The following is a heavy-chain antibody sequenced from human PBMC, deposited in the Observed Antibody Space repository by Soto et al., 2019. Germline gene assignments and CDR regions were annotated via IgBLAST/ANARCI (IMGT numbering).Heavy chain of an antibody. D-gene: IGHD4-17*01. J-gene: IGHJ6*02. V-gene: IGHV3-74*03. CDR1: GFSFSSYR. Sequence: GGSLRLSCAASGFSFSSYRMHWVRQAPGKGLVWVSRIDNDGSSITYADSVKGRFTISRDNAKNTLYLQMNSLRAEDTAVYYCTRGAVRLRGFYGMDVWGQGTTVTVSS. CDR2: IDNDGSSI. CDR3: TRGAVRLRGFYGMDV.